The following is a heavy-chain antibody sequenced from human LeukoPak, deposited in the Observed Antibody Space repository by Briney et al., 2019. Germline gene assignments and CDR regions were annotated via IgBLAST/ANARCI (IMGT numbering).Heavy chain of an antibody. Sequence: PGGSLRLSCAASGFTFSNNYMSWVRQAPGKGLEWVSLIYSGGSTYYADSVKGRFTISRDNSKNTLYLQMNSLRAEDTADCASYSSLDYWGQGTLVTVSS. CDR1: GFTFSNNY. V-gene: IGHV3-66*01. D-gene: IGHD6-19*01. CDR3: YSSLDY. CDR2: IYSGGST. J-gene: IGHJ4*02.